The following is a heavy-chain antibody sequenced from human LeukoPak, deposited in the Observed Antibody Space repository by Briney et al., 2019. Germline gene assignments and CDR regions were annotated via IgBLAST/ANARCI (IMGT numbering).Heavy chain of an antibody. D-gene: IGHD2-15*01. CDR3: TSIGYCSGGSCLPYYYYYGMDV. Sequence: GGSLRLSCTASGFTFGDYAMSWFRQAPGKGLEWVGFIRSKAYGGTTEYAASVKGRFTISRDDSKSIAYLQMNSLKIEDTAVYYCTSIGYCSGGSCLPYYYYYGMDVWGQGTTVTVSS. CDR1: GFTFGDYA. CDR2: IRSKAYGGTT. V-gene: IGHV3-49*03. J-gene: IGHJ6*02.